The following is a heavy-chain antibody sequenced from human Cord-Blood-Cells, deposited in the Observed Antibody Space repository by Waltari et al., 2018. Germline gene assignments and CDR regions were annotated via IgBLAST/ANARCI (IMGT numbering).Heavy chain of an antibody. J-gene: IGHJ3*02. CDR2: MKTNSGNT. CDR3: ARGAAGSDAFDI. D-gene: IGHD6-19*01. CDR1: GYTFTSYD. V-gene: IGHV1-8*03. Sequence: QVQLVQSGAEETKPGASVKVSAKASGYTFTSYDTKWVRQDTGQGLEWMGWMKTNSGNTGYAQKFQGRVTITRNTSISTAYMELSSLRSEDTAVYYCARGAAGSDAFDIWGQGTMVTVSS.